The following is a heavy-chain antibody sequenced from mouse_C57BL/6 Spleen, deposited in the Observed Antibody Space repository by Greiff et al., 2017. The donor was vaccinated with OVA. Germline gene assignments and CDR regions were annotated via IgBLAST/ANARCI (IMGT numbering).Heavy chain of an antibody. J-gene: IGHJ4*01. V-gene: IGHV1-53*01. CDR3: ASSPHYDYGDYYAMDY. Sequence: QVQLQQPGTELVKPGASVKLSCKASGYTFTSYWMHWVKQRPGQGLEWIGNINPSNGGTNYNEKFKSKATLTVDKSSSTAYMQLSSLTSEDSAVYYCASSPHYDYGDYYAMDYWGQGTSVTVSS. CDR1: GYTFTSYW. D-gene: IGHD2-4*01. CDR2: INPSNGGT.